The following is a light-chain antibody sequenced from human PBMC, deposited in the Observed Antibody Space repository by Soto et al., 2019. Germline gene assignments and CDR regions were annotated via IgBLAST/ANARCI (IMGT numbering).Light chain of an antibody. V-gene: IGKV3-11*01. CDR3: QHYNNWPWT. CDR2: DTS. J-gene: IGKJ1*01. CDR1: QSISNY. Sequence: DIVLTQSPATLSLFPGERATLSCRASQSISNYLAWYQQKPGQAPRLLIFDTSNKAADIPARFSGSGSGTEFTLTISSLQSEDFAVYFCQHYNNWPWTFGQGTKVDI.